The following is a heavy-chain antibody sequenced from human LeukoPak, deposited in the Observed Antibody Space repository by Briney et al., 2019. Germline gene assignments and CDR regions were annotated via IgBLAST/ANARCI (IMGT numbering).Heavy chain of an antibody. Sequence: SQTLSLTCAISGDSVSSNSAAWNWIRQSPSRGLEWLGRTYYRSKWYNDYAVSVKSRITINPDTSKNQFSLQLNSVTPGYTAVYYCAFSAAIRYYYGMDVWGQGTTVTVSS. V-gene: IGHV6-1*01. CDR3: AFSAAIRYYYGMDV. CDR1: GDSVSSNSAA. D-gene: IGHD2-2*02. J-gene: IGHJ6*02. CDR2: TYYRSKWYN.